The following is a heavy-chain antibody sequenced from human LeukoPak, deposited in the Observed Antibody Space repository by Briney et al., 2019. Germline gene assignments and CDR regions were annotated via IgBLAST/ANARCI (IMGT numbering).Heavy chain of an antibody. CDR2: IYPGDSTT. D-gene: IGHD5/OR15-5a*01. J-gene: IGHJ3*02. CDR1: GYIFTNYW. Sequence: GESLKISCKGSGYIFTNYWIGWVRHLPGKGLEWMGVIYPGDSTTRYSPSFQGQVTISVDKSINTAYLQWSTLKASDTAIYYCARLAELYERDAFDIWGQGTMVTVSS. V-gene: IGHV5-51*01. CDR3: ARLAELYERDAFDI.